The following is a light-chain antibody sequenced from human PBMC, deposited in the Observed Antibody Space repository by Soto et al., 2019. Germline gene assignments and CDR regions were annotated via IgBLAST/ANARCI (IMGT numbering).Light chain of an antibody. CDR1: RGITNH. CDR3: LPYNSGLWT. V-gene: IGKV1-27*01. J-gene: IGKJ1*01. Sequence: DIQMTQSPSSLSASVGDRVTFTCRASRGITNHLAWYQQKPGKVPKLLIYAASTLQSGVPSRFSGSGSGTDFTLNISSLQPEDVETYFCLPYNSGLWTFGQGTKVEIK. CDR2: AAS.